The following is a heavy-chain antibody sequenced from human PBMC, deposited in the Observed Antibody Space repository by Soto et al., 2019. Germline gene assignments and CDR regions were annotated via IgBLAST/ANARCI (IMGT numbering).Heavy chain of an antibody. D-gene: IGHD6-13*01. CDR3: AKDFQPVVRQIYWYFAL. J-gene: IGHJ2*01. Sequence: QVQLVESGGGVVQPGRSLRLSCVGSGFTFSDYGMHWVRQAPGKGLEWVAIISYDGNNKYYGASVKGRFTISRDNSKNTVYLQMNSLRDDDTAVYYCAKDFQPVVRQIYWYFALWGRGTLVTVSS. CDR1: GFTFSDYG. CDR2: ISYDGNNK. V-gene: IGHV3-30*18.